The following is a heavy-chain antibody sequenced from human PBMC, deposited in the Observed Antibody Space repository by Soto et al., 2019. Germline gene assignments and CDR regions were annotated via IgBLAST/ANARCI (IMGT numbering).Heavy chain of an antibody. Sequence: SETLSLTCTVSGDSLNIGGYYWTWIRQHPGKGLEWMGYLYYTWKTYYNPSLESRLTMSVDTSKNQFSLKLSSVTAADTGVYCGARDGSRTANWIEPLGQGTPVTVSS. D-gene: IGHD1-1*01. CDR1: GDSLNIGGYY. CDR3: ARDGSRTANWIEP. J-gene: IGHJ5*02. V-gene: IGHV4-31*03. CDR2: LYYTWKT.